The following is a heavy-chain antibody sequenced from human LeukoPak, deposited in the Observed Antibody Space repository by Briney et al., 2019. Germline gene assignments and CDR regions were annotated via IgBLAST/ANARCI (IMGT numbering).Heavy chain of an antibody. J-gene: IGHJ4*02. D-gene: IGHD6-19*01. CDR3: AKEPPVAGTEYYFDY. CDR1: GFTFSSYG. CDR2: IRYDGSNK. V-gene: IGHV3-30*02. Sequence: PGGSLRLSCAASGFTFSSYGMHWVRQAPGRGLEWVAFIRYDGSNKCYADSVKGRFTISRDNSKNTLYLQMNSLRAEDTAVYYCAKEPPVAGTEYYFDYWGQGTLVTVSS.